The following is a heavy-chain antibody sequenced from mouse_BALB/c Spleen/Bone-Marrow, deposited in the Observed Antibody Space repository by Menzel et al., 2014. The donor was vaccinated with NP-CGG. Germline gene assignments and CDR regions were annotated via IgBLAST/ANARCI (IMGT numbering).Heavy chain of an antibody. CDR2: INPNNGGT. CDR3: TRSGPGFAY. V-gene: IGHV1S81*02. CDR1: GYTFTNYF. Sequence: VQLQESGAELVKPGASVKLSCKASGYTFTNYFMYWVKQRPGQGLEWIGEINPNNGGTNFNENLKSKATLTLDKSSSTAYMQLSSLTSEDSAVYYCTRSGPGFAYWGHGTLVTVSA. J-gene: IGHJ3*01.